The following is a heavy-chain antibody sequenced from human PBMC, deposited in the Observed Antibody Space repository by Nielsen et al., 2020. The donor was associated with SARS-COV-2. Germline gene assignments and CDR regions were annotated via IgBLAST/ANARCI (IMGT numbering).Heavy chain of an antibody. J-gene: IGHJ6*03. V-gene: IGHV6-1*01. CDR3: ARARGAYGDYYSYYTDV. D-gene: IGHD4-17*01. Sequence: WIRQSPSRGLEWLGRTYYRSKWYNDYAVSVKRRITINPDTSKNQFSLHLNSVTPEDTAVYYCARARGAYGDYYSYYTDVWGKGTTVTVSS. CDR2: TYYRSKWYN.